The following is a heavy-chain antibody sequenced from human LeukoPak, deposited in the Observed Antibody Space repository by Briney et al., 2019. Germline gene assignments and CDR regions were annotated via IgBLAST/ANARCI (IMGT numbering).Heavy chain of an antibody. CDR2: IYYSGST. J-gene: IGHJ6*03. CDR3: ARVSYYYYYMDV. V-gene: IGHV4-39*07. CDR1: GGSISSSSYY. Sequence: SETLSLTCTVSGGSISSSSYYWGWLRQPPGKGLEWIGSIYYSGSTYYNPSLKSRVTISVDTSKNQFSLKLSSVTAADTAVYYCARVSYYYYYMDVWGKGTTVTVSS.